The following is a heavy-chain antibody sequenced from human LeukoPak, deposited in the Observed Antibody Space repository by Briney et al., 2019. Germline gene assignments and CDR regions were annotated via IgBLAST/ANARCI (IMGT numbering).Heavy chain of an antibody. CDR3: ARDRGYSSSWYPVFDY. D-gene: IGHD6-13*01. CDR1: GGTFSSYA. J-gene: IGHJ4*02. Sequence: SVKVSCKASGGTFSSYAISWVRHAPGQGLEWMGGIIPIFGTANYAQKFQGRVTITADESTSTAYMELSSLRSEDTAVYYCARDRGYSSSWYPVFDYWGQGTLVSVSS. CDR2: IIPIFGTA. V-gene: IGHV1-69*13.